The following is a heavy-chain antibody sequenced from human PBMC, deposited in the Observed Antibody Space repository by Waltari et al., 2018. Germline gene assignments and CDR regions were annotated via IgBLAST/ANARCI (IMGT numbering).Heavy chain of an antibody. CDR2: INNRGST. Sequence: QVQLQQWGAGLLKPSETLSLTCAVYGGSFSGYYWSWIRQPPGKGLEWIGEINNRGSTNYNPSLKRRVTISVDTSKNQFSLKLSSVTAADTAVYYCARVSAAAGIDVFDYWGQGTLVTVSS. D-gene: IGHD6-13*01. CDR1: GGSFSGYY. CDR3: ARVSAAAGIDVFDY. J-gene: IGHJ4*02. V-gene: IGHV4-34*01.